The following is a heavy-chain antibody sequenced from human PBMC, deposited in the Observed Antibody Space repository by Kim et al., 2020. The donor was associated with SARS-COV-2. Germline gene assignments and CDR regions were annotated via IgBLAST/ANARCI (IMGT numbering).Heavy chain of an antibody. CDR2: ISGSGGST. J-gene: IGHJ4*02. CDR3: AKDRDIVVVVAATGFDY. V-gene: IGHV3-23*01. CDR1: GFTFSSYA. Sequence: GGSLRLSCAASGFTFSSYAMSWVRQAPGKGLEWVSAISGSGGSTYYADSVKGRFTISRDNSKNTLYLQMNSLRAEDTAVYYCAKDRDIVVVVAATGFDYWGQGTLVTVSS. D-gene: IGHD2-15*01.